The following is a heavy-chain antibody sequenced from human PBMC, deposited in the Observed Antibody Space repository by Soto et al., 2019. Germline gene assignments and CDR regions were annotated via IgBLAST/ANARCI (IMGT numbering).Heavy chain of an antibody. CDR2: INPNSGGT. CDR1: GYTFTGYY. Sequence: ASVKVSCKSSGYTFTGYYMHCVRQAPGQGLEWMGWINPNSGGTNYAQKFQGWVTMTRDTSISTAYMELSRLRSDDTAVYYCARESIFGPVGGYYGMDVWGQGTTVTVSS. CDR3: ARESIFGPVGGYYGMDV. J-gene: IGHJ6*02. V-gene: IGHV1-2*04. D-gene: IGHD3-3*01.